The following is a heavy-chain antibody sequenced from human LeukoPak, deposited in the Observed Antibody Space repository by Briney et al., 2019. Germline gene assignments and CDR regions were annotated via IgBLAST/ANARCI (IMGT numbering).Heavy chain of an antibody. V-gene: IGHV3-30-3*01. J-gene: IGHJ4*02. Sequence: PTGRSLRLSCAASGFTFSSYAMHWVRQAPGKGLEWVAVISYDGSNKYYADSVKGRFTIYRDNSKNKLYLQMNSLRAEDTAVYYCARDFSLSSGYYPDYWGQGTLVTVSS. CDR2: ISYDGSNK. CDR3: ARDFSLSSGYYPDY. CDR1: GFTFSSYA. D-gene: IGHD3-22*01.